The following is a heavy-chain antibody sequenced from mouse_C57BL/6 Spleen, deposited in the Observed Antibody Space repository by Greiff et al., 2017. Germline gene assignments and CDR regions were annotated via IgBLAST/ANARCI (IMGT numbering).Heavy chain of an antibody. CDR2: IDPENGDT. CDR1: GFNIKDDY. J-gene: IGHJ3*01. D-gene: IGHD1-1*01. V-gene: IGHV14-4*01. CDR3: ARGSGSSWAY. Sequence: VQLQQSGAELVRPGASVKLSCTASGFNIKDDYMHWVKQRPEQGLEWIGWIDPENGDTEYASKFQGKATITADTSSNTAYLQLSSLTSEDTAVYYCARGSGSSWAYWGQGTLVTVSA.